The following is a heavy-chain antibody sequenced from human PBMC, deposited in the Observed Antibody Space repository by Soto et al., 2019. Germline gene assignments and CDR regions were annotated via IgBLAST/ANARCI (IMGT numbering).Heavy chain of an antibody. CDR1: GFTFSGSA. D-gene: IGHD3-16*01. Sequence: EVQLVESGGGLVQPGGSVIISCAASGFTFSGSAIHWVRQASGKGLEWVGRIKARSYNYATAYTASLKGRFTISRDDSKNTAYLQMNSLKTADTAVYFCSRLWAGGDDRDSTPYYLAYWGQGTLVTVSS. CDR3: SRLWAGGDDRDSTPYYLAY. CDR2: IKARSYNYAT. J-gene: IGHJ4*02. V-gene: IGHV3-73*02.